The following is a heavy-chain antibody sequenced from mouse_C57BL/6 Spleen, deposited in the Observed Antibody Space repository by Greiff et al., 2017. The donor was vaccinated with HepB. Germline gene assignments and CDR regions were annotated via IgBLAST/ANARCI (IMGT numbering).Heavy chain of an antibody. CDR2: IRSKSNNYAT. V-gene: IGHV10-1*01. CDR1: GFSFNTYA. D-gene: IGHD3-3*01. CDR3: VRHGDGGYFDV. Sequence: GGGLVQPKGSLKLSCAASGFSFNTYAMNWVRQAPGKGLEWVARIRSKSNNYATYYADSVKDRFTISRDDSESMLYLQMNNLKTEDTAMYYCVRHGDGGYFDVWGTGTTVTVSS. J-gene: IGHJ1*03.